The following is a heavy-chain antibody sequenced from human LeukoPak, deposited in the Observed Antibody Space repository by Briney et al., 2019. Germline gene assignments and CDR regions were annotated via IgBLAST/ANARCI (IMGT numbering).Heavy chain of an antibody. CDR1: GYTCTSYG. J-gene: IGHJ5*02. D-gene: IGHD3-22*01. Sequence: AASVKVSCKASGYTCTSYGISWVRQAPGQGLEWMGWISAYNGNTNYAQKLQGRVTMTTGTSTSTAYMELRSLRSVDTAVYYCAIENYYDTSGYYRWGQGTLVTVSS. V-gene: IGHV1-18*01. CDR3: AIENYYDTSGYYR. CDR2: ISAYNGNT.